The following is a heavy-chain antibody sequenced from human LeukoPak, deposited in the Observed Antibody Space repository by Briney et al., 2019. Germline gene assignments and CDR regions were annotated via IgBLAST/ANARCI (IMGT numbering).Heavy chain of an antibody. V-gene: IGHV2-5*02. CDR1: GFSLRTSGVG. CDR3: AHRRIVATSAEWFDP. CDR2: IYWDDDK. Sequence: SGPTLVNPPQPLTLTCTFSGFSLRTSGVGVGWIRRPPGKALEWLALIYWDDDKRYSPSLKSRLTITKDTSKNQVVLTMTNMDPVDTATYYCAHRRIVATSAEWFDPWGQGTLVTVSS. J-gene: IGHJ5*02. D-gene: IGHD5-12*01.